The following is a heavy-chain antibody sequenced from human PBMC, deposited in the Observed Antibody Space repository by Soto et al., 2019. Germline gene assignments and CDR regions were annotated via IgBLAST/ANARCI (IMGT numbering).Heavy chain of an antibody. V-gene: IGHV3-23*01. D-gene: IGHD6-19*01. CDR2: ISGSGNNT. CDR3: AKCAGSGWFPDY. J-gene: IGHJ4*02. Sequence: EVQLLESGGGLVQPGGSLRLSCAASGFTFSSYAMRWVRQAPGKGLEWVSAISGSGNNTYYADSVKGRFTISRDNSKNPLYLQVSSLRAEETAVYYCAKCAGSGWFPDYWCQGTLVTVSS. CDR1: GFTFSSYA.